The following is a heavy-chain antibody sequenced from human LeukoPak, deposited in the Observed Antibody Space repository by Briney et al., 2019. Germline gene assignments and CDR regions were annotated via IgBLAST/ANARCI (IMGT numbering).Heavy chain of an antibody. J-gene: IGHJ4*02. CDR2: ISSSSSTI. Sequence: PGKSLRLSCAASGFTFSSYSMNWVRQAPGKGLEWVSYISSSSSTIYYADSVKGRFTISRDNAKNSLYLQMNSLRDEDTAVYYCARDLSVWSGSHRGYWGQGTLVTVSS. CDR3: ARDLSVWSGSHRGY. V-gene: IGHV3-48*02. D-gene: IGHD3-3*01. CDR1: GFTFSSYS.